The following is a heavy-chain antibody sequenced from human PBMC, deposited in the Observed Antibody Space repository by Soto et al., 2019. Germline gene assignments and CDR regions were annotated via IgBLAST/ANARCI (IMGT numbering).Heavy chain of an antibody. CDR3: AKSPSPGSATSSYYGMDV. CDR2: IIPVLDVT. V-gene: IGHV1-69*02. D-gene: IGHD2-2*01. CDR1: GGTFNSYI. Sequence: QVQLVQSGAEVKKPGSSVKVSCKASGGTFNSYIFTWVRRAPGQGLEWLGRIIPVLDVTYYAQRFQGRVTSTADRSTTTAYMELSSLRSEDTAIYYCAKSPSPGSATSSYYGMDVWGQGTTVTVSS. J-gene: IGHJ6*02.